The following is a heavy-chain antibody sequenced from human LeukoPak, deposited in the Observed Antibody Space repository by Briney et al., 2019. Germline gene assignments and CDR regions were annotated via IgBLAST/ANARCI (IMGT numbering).Heavy chain of an antibody. D-gene: IGHD6-19*01. CDR3: AREVSSGWQDC. CDR2: IKPDESVR. Sequence: LPGRSLRLSCAASRFTFNNYWMTWVRQAPVKGLEWVANIKPDESVRNYVDSVKGRFTISRDNGKNSLYLQMNSLRAEDTAVYYCAREVSSGWQDCWGQGTLVTVSS. CDR1: RFTFNNYW. V-gene: IGHV3-7*01. J-gene: IGHJ4*02.